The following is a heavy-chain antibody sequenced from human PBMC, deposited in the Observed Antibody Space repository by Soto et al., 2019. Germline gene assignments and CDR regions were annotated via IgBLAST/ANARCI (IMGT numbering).Heavy chain of an antibody. CDR1: GFIFKMYW. Sequence: EVQLVESGGGLVPPGGSVRLSCAASGFIFKMYWMHWVRQTPGKGLVWISRIDNDGIYTDYEDSVKGRFTISRDNVNDTLYLQMNNLRAEDSGLYYCTRGPRPISTGTGAYWGQGTQVTVSS. CDR2: IDNDGIYT. V-gene: IGHV3-74*01. D-gene: IGHD3-10*01. J-gene: IGHJ4*02. CDR3: TRGPRPISTGTGAY.